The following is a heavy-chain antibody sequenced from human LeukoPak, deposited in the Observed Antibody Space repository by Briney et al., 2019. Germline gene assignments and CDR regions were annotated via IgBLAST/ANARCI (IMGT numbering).Heavy chain of an antibody. J-gene: IGHJ5*02. Sequence: PGGSLRLSCAASGFTFSSYAMSWVRQAPGKGLEWVSAISGSGGSTYYADSVKGRFTISRDNSKNTLYLQMNSLRAEDTAVYYCAKSVEMAPQAPWFDPWGQGTLVTVSS. CDR2: ISGSGGST. V-gene: IGHV3-23*01. D-gene: IGHD5-24*01. CDR1: GFTFSSYA. CDR3: AKSVEMAPQAPWFDP.